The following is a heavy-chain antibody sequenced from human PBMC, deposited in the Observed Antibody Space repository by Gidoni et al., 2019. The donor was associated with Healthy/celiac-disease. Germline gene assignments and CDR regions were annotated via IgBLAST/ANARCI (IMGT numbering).Heavy chain of an antibody. V-gene: IGHV1-24*01. Sequence: QVQLVQPGDEVKKPGASVKVSCKVSGNTLTELSMHWVRQAPGKGLEWMGGFDPEDGETIYAQKFQGRVTMPEDTSTDTAYMELSSLRSEDTAVYYCATGAQGVIDHWGQGTLVTVSS. CDR1: GNTLTELS. CDR3: ATGAQGVIDH. D-gene: IGHD3-10*01. J-gene: IGHJ5*02. CDR2: FDPEDGET.